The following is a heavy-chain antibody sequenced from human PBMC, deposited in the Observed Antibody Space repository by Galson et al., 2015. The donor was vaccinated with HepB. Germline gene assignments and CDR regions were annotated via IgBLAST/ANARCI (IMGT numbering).Heavy chain of an antibody. D-gene: IGHD2-21*02. J-gene: IGHJ4*02. CDR1: GFTFSRYA. CDR3: AKVAVVVTTIPYYFDY. CDR2: MSGTGGTT. V-gene: IGHV3-23*01. Sequence: SLRLSCAPFGFTFSRYAMSWVRQAPGKGLEWVSGMSGTGGTTFYSDSVKGWFTISRDNSKNTLYLQMNSLRVEDTAVYYCAKVAVVVTTIPYYFDYWGQGTQVTVSS.